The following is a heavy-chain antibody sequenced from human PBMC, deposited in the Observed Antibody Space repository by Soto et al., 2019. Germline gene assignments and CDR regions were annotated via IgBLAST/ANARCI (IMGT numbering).Heavy chain of an antibody. V-gene: IGHV3-7*03. CDR1: GFTFSDFY. D-gene: IGHD4-4*01. Sequence: EVQLVQSGGGLVQPGGSLRLSCVGSGFTFSDFYMNWVRQAPGKGLEWVANIRPAGSEANYVESVKGRFTTSRDNAKNSLFLQVNSLRADDSAVYYCAAWGGHDYNYWGQGILVTVSS. J-gene: IGHJ4*02. CDR2: IRPAGSEA. CDR3: AAWGGHDYNY.